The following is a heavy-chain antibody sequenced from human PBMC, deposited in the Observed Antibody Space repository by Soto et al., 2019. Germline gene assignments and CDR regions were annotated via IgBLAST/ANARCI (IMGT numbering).Heavy chain of an antibody. CDR3: AREQWLGVDY. J-gene: IGHJ4*02. D-gene: IGHD6-19*01. Sequence: QVQLVQSGAEEKKPGASVKISCKASGYTFTKYAMHWVRQAPGKSLEWMGWINAGNGNTKYSQRFQGRVTITRDTSASTAYMELSNLRSEDTAVYYCAREQWLGVDYWGQGTLVTVSS. CDR2: INAGNGNT. CDR1: GYTFTKYA. V-gene: IGHV1-3*05.